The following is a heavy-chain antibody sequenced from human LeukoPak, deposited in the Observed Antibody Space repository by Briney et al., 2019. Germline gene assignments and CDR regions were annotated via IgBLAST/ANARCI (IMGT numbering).Heavy chain of an antibody. CDR3: ARVVDVTMVRGVSYYFDY. D-gene: IGHD3-10*01. CDR1: GYTFTGYY. CDR2: INPNSGGT. Sequence: GASVKVSCKASGYTFTGYYMHWVRQAPGQGLEWMGWINPNSGGTNYAQKFQGRVTMTRDTSISTAYMELSRLRSDDTVVYYCARVVDVTMVRGVSYYFDYWGQGTLVTVSS. J-gene: IGHJ4*02. V-gene: IGHV1-2*02.